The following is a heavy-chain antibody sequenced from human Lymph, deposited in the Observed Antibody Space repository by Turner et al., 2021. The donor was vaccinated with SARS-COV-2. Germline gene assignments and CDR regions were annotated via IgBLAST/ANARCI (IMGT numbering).Heavy chain of an antibody. CDR3: ARITVIYDFWRGYYKYYYFMDV. Sequence: QVQLVQSGAEVKKHGASVKVSCKASGYTFTSYGISWVRQAPGQGLEWMGWISAYNGNTNYAQKLQGRVTMTTDTSTSTAYMELRSLRSDDTAVYYCARITVIYDFWRGYYKYYYFMDVWGQGTTVTVSS. D-gene: IGHD3-3*01. CDR1: GYTFTSYG. CDR2: ISAYNGNT. J-gene: IGHJ6*02. V-gene: IGHV1-18*04.